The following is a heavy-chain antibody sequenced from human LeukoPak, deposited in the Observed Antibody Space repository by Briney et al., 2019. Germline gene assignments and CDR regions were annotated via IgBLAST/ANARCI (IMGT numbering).Heavy chain of an antibody. CDR2: ISAYNGNT. Sequence: GASVKVSCKASGYTFTSYGISWVRQAPGQGLEWMGWISAYNGNTNYAQKLQGRVTMTTDTSTSTAYMELRSLRSDDTAVYYCARDPPYYDFWSGMWAFDIWGQGTMVTVSS. CDR3: ARDPPYYDFWSGMWAFDI. CDR1: GYTFTSYG. J-gene: IGHJ3*02. D-gene: IGHD3-3*01. V-gene: IGHV1-18*01.